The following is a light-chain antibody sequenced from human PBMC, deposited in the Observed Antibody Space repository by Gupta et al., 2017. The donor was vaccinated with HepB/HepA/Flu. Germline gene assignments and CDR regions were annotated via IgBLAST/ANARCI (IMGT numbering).Light chain of an antibody. CDR1: TGPVTSGYY. V-gene: IGLV7-43*01. CDR3: PFHYSVTWV. CDR2: MTN. J-gene: IGLJ3*02. Sequence: QTVVTQEPSLTVSPGGTVTRRCASSTGPVTSGYYTNWSQHKPGKPPRARINMTNTKNSWTPALFSCSPLAATAPTTLAGVQAEDDDYYYSPFHYSVTWVFGGGTKLTVL.